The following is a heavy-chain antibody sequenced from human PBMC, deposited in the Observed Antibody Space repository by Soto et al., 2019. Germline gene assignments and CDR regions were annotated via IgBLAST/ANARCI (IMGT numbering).Heavy chain of an antibody. V-gene: IGHV4-61*03. CDR2: IYYSGST. D-gene: IGHD2-15*01. J-gene: IGHJ4*02. Sequence: SETLSLTCTFSGYSLSTGSYYWSWIRQPPGKGPEWIGSIYYSGSTKYSPSVKGRVTISADKSISTAYLQWSSLKASDTAMYYCARHSLPREVVAATLDYWGQGTLVTVSS. CDR1: GYSLSTGSYY. CDR3: ARHSLPREVVAATLDY.